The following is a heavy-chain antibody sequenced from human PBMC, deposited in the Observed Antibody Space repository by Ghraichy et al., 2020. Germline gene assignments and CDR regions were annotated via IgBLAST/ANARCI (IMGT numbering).Heavy chain of an antibody. Sequence: GESLNISCAASGLSLSDHYTDWVRQAPGKGLEWVGRIRNKAKSSSTDYAASVKGRFSVSRDDSKNSVYLQMNSLKPEDTAVYYCGALSVGSTNYFDYWGQGTLVTVSS. J-gene: IGHJ4*02. V-gene: IGHV3-72*01. CDR3: GALSVGSTNYFDY. CDR2: IRNKAKSSST. D-gene: IGHD1-26*01. CDR1: GLSLSDHY.